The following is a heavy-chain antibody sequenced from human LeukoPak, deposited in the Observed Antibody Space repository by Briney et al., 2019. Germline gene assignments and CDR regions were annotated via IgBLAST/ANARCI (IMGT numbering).Heavy chain of an antibody. V-gene: IGHV3-23*01. CDR1: GFSFSSYA. CDR3: AKQLGYCSDGSCYFPY. D-gene: IGHD2-15*01. J-gene: IGHJ4*02. Sequence: GGSLRLSCVASGFSFSSYAMSWVRQAPGKGLEWVSAISNNGGYTYYADSVQGRFTISRDNSKSTLCLQMNSLRAEDTAVYYCAKQLGYCSDGSCYFPYWGQGTLVTVSS. CDR2: ISNNGGYT.